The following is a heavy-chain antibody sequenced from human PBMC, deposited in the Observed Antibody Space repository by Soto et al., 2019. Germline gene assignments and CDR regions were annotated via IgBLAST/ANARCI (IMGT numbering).Heavy chain of an antibody. J-gene: IGHJ5*02. D-gene: IGHD6-13*01. CDR3: ARDPGIAAAGTTTWFDP. Sequence: QVQLQESGPGLVKPSQTLSLTCTVSGGSISSGDYYWSWIRQPPGKGLEWIGYIYYSGSTYYNPSLKSRVNISVDTSKNQFSLKLSSVTAADTAVYYCARDPGIAAAGTTTWFDPWGQGTLVTVSS. CDR2: IYYSGST. CDR1: GGSISSGDYY. V-gene: IGHV4-30-4*01.